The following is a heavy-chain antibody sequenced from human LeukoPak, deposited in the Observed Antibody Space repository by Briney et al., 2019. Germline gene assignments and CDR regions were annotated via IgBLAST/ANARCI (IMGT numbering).Heavy chain of an antibody. CDR2: IRSKAYGGTT. CDR3: TRDLQWFGELGPTHYYYGMDV. J-gene: IGHJ6*02. Sequence: KSGRSLRLSCTASGFTFGDYAMSWFRQAPGKGLEWVGFIRSKAYGGTTEYAASVKGRFTISRVDSKSIAYLQMNSLKTEDTAVYYCTRDLQWFGELGPTHYYYGMDVWGQGTTVTVSS. CDR1: GFTFGDYA. V-gene: IGHV3-49*05. D-gene: IGHD3-10*01.